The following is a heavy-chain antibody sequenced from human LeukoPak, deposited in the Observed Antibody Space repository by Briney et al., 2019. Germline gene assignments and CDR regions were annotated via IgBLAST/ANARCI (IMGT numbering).Heavy chain of an antibody. CDR2: IYTSGST. D-gene: IGHD6-13*01. CDR1: GGSISSYY. V-gene: IGHV4-4*07. CDR3: ARESIAAAGTVLDAFDI. J-gene: IGHJ3*02. Sequence: SETLSLTCTVSGGSISSYYWSWIRQPAGKGLEWIGRIYTSGSTNYNPSLKSRVTMSVDTSKNQFSLKLSSVTAADTAVYYCARESIAAAGTVLDAFDIWGQGTVVTVSS.